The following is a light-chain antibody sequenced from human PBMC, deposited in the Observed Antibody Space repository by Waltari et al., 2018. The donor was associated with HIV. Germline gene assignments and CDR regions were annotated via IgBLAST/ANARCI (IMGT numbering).Light chain of an antibody. J-gene: IGLJ1*01. CDR3: TSYTSRNTYV. Sequence: QSALTQPASVSGSPGQSVTLSCAGSTSDVGAYNYVSWFQQHPGKAPKLMIFEVSGRPSGVSDRFSGSKSGNTASLTISGLRPEDEADYYCTSYTSRNTYVFGSGTKISVL. CDR1: TSDVGAYNY. V-gene: IGLV2-14*01. CDR2: EVS.